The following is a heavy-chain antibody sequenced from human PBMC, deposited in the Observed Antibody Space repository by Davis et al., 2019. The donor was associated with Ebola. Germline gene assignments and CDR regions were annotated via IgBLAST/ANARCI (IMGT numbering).Heavy chain of an antibody. CDR3: AREYGGNFDY. Sequence: SETLSLTCTVSGGSISSGDYYWSWIRQPPGKGLEWIGNIYYSGSTNYNSSLKSRVTISVDTSKNQFSLKLSSVTAADTAVYYCAREYGGNFDYWGQGTLVTVSS. J-gene: IGHJ4*02. V-gene: IGHV4-61*08. CDR2: IYYSGST. CDR1: GGSISSGDYY. D-gene: IGHD4-23*01.